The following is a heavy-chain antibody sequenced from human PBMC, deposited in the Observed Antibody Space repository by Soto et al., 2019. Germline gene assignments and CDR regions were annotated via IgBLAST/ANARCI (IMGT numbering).Heavy chain of an antibody. CDR3: ARLNGYCVCGRCHSHYAMDV. J-gene: IGHJ6*02. D-gene: IGHD2-15*01. V-gene: IGHV4-39*01. CDR2: VYYGGRS. CDR1: SAPVSSTTYT. Sequence: SETLSLSCTVSSAPVSSTTYTWGWIRQPPGKGLEWVASVYYGGRSYYNPTLNSRVTISVDTSKNQFSLKMTSVTAADTALFYCARLNGYCVCGRCHSHYAMDVWGQGTTVT.